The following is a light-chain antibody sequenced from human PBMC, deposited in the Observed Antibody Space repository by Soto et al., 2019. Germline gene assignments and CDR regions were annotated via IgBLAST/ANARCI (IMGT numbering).Light chain of an antibody. CDR2: DAS. V-gene: IGKV3-20*01. CDR3: QQYGSSPVT. J-gene: IGKJ1*01. CDR1: QSISTY. Sequence: EIVLTQSPGTLSLSPGERATLSCRAGQSISTYLAWYQQKSGQAPRLLIYDASNRATGTPARFSGSGSGTDFTLTISRLEPEDFAVYYCQQYGSSPVTFGQGTKVDI.